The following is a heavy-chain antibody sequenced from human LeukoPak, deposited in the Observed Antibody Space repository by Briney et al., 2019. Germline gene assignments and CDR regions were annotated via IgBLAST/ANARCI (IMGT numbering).Heavy chain of an antibody. CDR2: IDPKTGGT. D-gene: IGHD5-12*01. CDR3: ARYPTSGYVEQQPA. CDR1: GYTFTSYG. Sequence: GASVNVSCKASGYTFTSYGISWVRQAPGQGREWMGWIDPKTGGTNYAQKFLGRVTMTRDTSISTAYMELSRLRSDATAVFYCARYPTSGYVEQQPAWGQGTLVTVSS. V-gene: IGHV1-2*02. J-gene: IGHJ5*02.